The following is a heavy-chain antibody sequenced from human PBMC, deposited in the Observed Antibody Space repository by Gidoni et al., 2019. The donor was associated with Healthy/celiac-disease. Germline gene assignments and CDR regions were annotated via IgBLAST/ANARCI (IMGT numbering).Heavy chain of an antibody. CDR3: ARDPANDYVWGSYRYGYYFDY. V-gene: IGHV3-48*02. CDR1: GFTFSSYS. D-gene: IGHD3-16*02. J-gene: IGHJ4*02. Sequence: EVQLVESGGGLVQPGGSLRLSCAAPGFTFSSYSMNWVRQAPGKGLGWVSYISSSSITIYYADSVKGRFTISRDNAKNSLYLQMNSLRDEDTAVYYCARDPANDYVWGSYRYGYYFDYWGQGTLVTVSS. CDR2: ISSSSITI.